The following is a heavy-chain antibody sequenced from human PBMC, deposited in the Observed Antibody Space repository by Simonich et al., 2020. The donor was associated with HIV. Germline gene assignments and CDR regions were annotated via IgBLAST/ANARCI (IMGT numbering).Heavy chain of an antibody. CDR3: ARRHPTTVTTPYFDY. D-gene: IGHD4-17*01. CDR2: INHSGRT. Sequence: QVQLQQWGAGLLKPSETLSLTCAVYGGSFSGYYWSWIRQPPGKGLGWIGEINHSGRTNHNPSLKSRVTISVDTSKNQFSLKLSSVTAADTAVYYCARRHPTTVTTPYFDYWGQGTLVTVSS. CDR1: GGSFSGYY. V-gene: IGHV4-34*01. J-gene: IGHJ4*02.